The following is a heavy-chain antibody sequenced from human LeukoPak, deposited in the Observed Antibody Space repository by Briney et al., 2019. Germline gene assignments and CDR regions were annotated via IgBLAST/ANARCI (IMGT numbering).Heavy chain of an antibody. J-gene: IGHJ4*02. V-gene: IGHV3-7*01. Sequence: PGGSLRLSCAVSGFTVSSNYMSWVRQAPGKGLEWVASIKHDGSEKYYVDSVRGRFTISRDNTMNSLYLQMSSLRAEDTAVYYCATDRGWRTSGYYLYYFEYWGQGTLVTYSS. CDR1: GFTVSSNY. CDR2: IKHDGSEK. D-gene: IGHD3-3*01. CDR3: ATDRGWRTSGYYLYYFEY.